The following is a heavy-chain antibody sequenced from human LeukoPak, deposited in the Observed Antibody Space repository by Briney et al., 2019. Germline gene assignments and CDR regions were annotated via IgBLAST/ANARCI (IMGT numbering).Heavy chain of an antibody. CDR2: VSNDGSNQ. CDR1: GFTFSNYA. J-gene: IGHJ3*01. V-gene: IGHV3-30-3*01. D-gene: IGHD3-10*01. CDR3: ARGPDPVVRGPRRAFDL. Sequence: GRSLRLSCAASGFTFSNYAMHWVRQAPGKGLEWVSVVSNDGSNQDYTDSVKGRFIISRDDSKSTVYLQMNSLRVDDTAMYYCARGPDPVVRGPRRAFDLWGQGTMVTVSS.